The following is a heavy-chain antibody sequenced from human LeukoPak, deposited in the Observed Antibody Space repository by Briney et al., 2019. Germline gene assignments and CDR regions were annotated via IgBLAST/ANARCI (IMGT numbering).Heavy chain of an antibody. Sequence: QTGRSLRLSCAASGFTFSSYWMHWVSQVPGKGLVWVSRFNSDGSSTNYADSVKGRFTISRDNAKNTLYLQMNSLRAEDTAVFYCARDGYNLDAFDIWGQGTMVTVSS. CDR3: ARDGYNLDAFDI. CDR2: FNSDGSST. V-gene: IGHV3-74*01. D-gene: IGHD5-24*01. CDR1: GFTFSSYW. J-gene: IGHJ3*02.